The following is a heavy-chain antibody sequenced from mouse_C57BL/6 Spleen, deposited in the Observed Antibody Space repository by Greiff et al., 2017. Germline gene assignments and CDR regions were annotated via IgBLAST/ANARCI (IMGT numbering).Heavy chain of an antibody. V-gene: IGHV5-4*03. CDR3: ARAIYYYGSSYEYFDV. J-gene: IGHJ1*03. CDR1: GFTFSSYA. D-gene: IGHD1-1*01. Sequence: EVKLVESGGGLVKPGGSLKLSCAASGFTFSSYAMSWVRQTPEKRLEWVATISDGGSYTYYPDNVKGRFTISRDNAKNNLYLQMSHLKSEDTAMYYCARAIYYYGSSYEYFDVWGTGTTVTVSS. CDR2: ISDGGSYT.